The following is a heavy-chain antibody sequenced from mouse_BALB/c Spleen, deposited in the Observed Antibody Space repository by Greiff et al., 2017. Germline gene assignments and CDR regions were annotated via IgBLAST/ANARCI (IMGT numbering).Heavy chain of an antibody. J-gene: IGHJ4*01. D-gene: IGHD2-2*01. CDR3: ARGGDRLPPLLDY. Sequence: VQLKQSGPELVKPGASVKMSCKASGYTFTSYVMHWVKQKPGQGLEWIGYINPYNDGTKYNEKFKGKATLTSDKSSSTAYMELSSLTSEDSAVYYCARGGDRLPPLLDYWGQGTSVTVSS. CDR2: INPYNDGT. V-gene: IGHV1-14*01. CDR1: GYTFTSYV.